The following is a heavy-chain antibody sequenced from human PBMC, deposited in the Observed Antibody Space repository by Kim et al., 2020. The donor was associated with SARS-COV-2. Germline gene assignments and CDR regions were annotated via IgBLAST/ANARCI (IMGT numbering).Heavy chain of an antibody. CDR2: INHSGST. CDR3: ARGRQQLGYGMDV. CDR1: GGSFSGYY. J-gene: IGHJ6*02. D-gene: IGHD6-13*01. V-gene: IGHV4-34*01. Sequence: SETLSLTCAVYGGSFSGYYWSWIRQPPGKGLEWIGEINHSGSTNYNPSLKSRVTISVDTSKNQFSLKLSSVTAADTAVYYCARGRQQLGYGMDVWGQGTT.